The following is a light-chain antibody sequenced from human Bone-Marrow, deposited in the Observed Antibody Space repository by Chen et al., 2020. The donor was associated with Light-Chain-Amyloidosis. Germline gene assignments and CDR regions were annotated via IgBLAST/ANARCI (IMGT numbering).Light chain of an antibody. J-gene: IGLJ1*01. CDR3: AAWERTLSGYV. CDR1: SSNIGINY. Sequence: QSVLTQPPSASGTPWQRVTISCSGASSNIGINYHYWYQHFPGADPNPLIHKNNQRPSGSPDLFAASTSGTSTFLAISGLRSEDEADYYSAAWERTLSGYVFGTGTKVIVL. CDR2: KNN. V-gene: IGLV1-47*01.